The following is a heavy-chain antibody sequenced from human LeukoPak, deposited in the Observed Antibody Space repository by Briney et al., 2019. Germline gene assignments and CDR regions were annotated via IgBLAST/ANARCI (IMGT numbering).Heavy chain of an antibody. V-gene: IGHV3-66*01. CDR3: ARDGERVLAHDY. D-gene: IGHD3-10*01. CDR2: IHRDESR. J-gene: IGHJ4*02. Sequence: GGSLRLSCAVSGLTVSTNFMSWVRQAPGKGLEWVSIIHRDESRNYADSVKGRFTIYRDNSKNTLYLQLNSLRGEDTAVYYCARDGERVLAHDYWGQGTQVTVSS. CDR1: GLTVSTNF.